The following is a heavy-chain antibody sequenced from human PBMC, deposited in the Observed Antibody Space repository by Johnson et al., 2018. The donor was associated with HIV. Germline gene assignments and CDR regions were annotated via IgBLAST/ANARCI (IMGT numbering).Heavy chain of an antibody. V-gene: IGHV3-30*04. D-gene: IGHD1-26*01. CDR3: ARSLPDPHPEWETRVGYAFDI. J-gene: IGHJ3*02. Sequence: QVQLVESGGGVVQPGRSLRLSCAASGFTFSSYAMHWVRQAPGKGLEWVAVISYDGSNKYYADSVKGRFTISRDNSKNTLYLQMNSLRAEDTAVYYCARSLPDPHPEWETRVGYAFDIGGQGRRVAVSS. CDR2: ISYDGSNK. CDR1: GFTFSSYA.